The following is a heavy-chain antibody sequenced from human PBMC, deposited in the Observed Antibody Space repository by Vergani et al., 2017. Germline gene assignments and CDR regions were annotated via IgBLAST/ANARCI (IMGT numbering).Heavy chain of an antibody. Sequence: QVQLQESGPGLVKPSETLSLTCAVSGYSLSSGYYWGWIRQPPGKGLEWIGSIYHSGSTYYNPSLKSRVTIAVDTSKNQFSLKLSSVTAADTAVYYCARRYYDILTGYYDGSWFDPWGQGTLVTVSS. D-gene: IGHD3-9*01. V-gene: IGHV4-38-2*01. CDR2: IYHSGST. J-gene: IGHJ5*02. CDR1: GYSLSSGYY. CDR3: ARRYYDILTGYYDGSWFDP.